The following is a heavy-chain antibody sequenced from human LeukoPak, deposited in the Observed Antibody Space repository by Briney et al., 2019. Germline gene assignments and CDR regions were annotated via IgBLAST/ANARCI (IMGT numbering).Heavy chain of an antibody. CDR3: ARWPNPGYSYGPDY. V-gene: IGHV1-18*04. J-gene: IGHJ4*02. CDR2: ISAYNGNT. CDR1: GSTFTAYH. Sequence: ASVKVSCKASGSTFTAYHFHWVRQAPGQGLEWMGWISAYNGNTNYAQKLQGRVTMTTDTSTSTACMELRSLRSDDTAVYYCARWPNPGYSYGPDYWGQGTLVTVSS. D-gene: IGHD5-18*01.